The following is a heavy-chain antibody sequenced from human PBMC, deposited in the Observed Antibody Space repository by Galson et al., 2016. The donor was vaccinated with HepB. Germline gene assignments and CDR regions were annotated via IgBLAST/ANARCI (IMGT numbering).Heavy chain of an antibody. CDR1: GFSLSSYE. J-gene: IGHJ4*02. CDR2: ISSSSNII. CDR3: ARGLTAAGTSFDY. V-gene: IGHV3-48*03. Sequence: SLRLSCAASGFSLSSYEMSWVRQAPGKGLEWVSYISSSSNIIDYADSVKGRITISRDNAKNSLYLQMNSLRAEDTAVYYCARGLTAAGTSFDYWGQGTLVTVSS. D-gene: IGHD6-13*01.